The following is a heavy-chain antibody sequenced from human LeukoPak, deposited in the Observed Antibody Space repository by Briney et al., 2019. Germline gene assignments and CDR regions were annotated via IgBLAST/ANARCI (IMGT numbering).Heavy chain of an antibody. V-gene: IGHV4-59*01. CDR1: GGSISGYY. Sequence: SETLSLTCTVSGGSISGYYWSWIRQPPGKGLEWIGYIYYSGSTNYNPSLKSRVTISVDTSKNQFSLKLSSVTAADTAVYYCARDNWATDYYYGMDVWGKGTTVTVSS. D-gene: IGHD7-27*01. CDR2: IYYSGST. J-gene: IGHJ6*04. CDR3: ARDNWATDYYYGMDV.